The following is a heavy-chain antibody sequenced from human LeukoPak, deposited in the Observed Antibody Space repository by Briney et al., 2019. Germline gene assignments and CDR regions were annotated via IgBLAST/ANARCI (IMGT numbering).Heavy chain of an antibody. Sequence: GGSLRLSXAASGFTFRDYYMSWIRQAPGKGLEWVSYIRSSGSTIYYADSVKGRFTISRDNAKNSLYLQMNSLRAEDTAVYYSARVDCSSTSCYEFDYWGQGTLVTVSS. V-gene: IGHV3-11*04. CDR3: ARVDCSSTSCYEFDY. CDR1: GFTFRDYY. CDR2: IRSSGSTI. J-gene: IGHJ4*02. D-gene: IGHD2-2*01.